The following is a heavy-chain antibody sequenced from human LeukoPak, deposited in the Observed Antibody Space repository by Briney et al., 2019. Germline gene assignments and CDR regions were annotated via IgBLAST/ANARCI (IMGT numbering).Heavy chain of an antibody. CDR2: IIPIFGTA. CDR1: RGTFSSYA. V-gene: IGHV1-69*05. D-gene: IGHD2-15*01. Sequence: GASVKVSCKPSRGTFSSYAISWVRQAPGQGLERMGRIIPIFGTANYAQKFQGRVTITTDESTSTAYMELSSLRSEDTAVYYCARAPCSGGSCYSNGAYNWFDPWGQGTLVTVSS. CDR3: ARAPCSGGSCYSNGAYNWFDP. J-gene: IGHJ5*02.